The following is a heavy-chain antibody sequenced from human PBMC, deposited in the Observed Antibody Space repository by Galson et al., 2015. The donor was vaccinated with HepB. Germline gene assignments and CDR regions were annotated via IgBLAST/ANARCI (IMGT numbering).Heavy chain of an antibody. V-gene: IGHV3-64D*06. J-gene: IGHJ1*01. CDR2: ISSNGGST. Sequence: SLRLSCAASGFTFSSYAMHWVRQAPGKGLEYVSAISSNGGSTYYADSVKGRFTISRDNSKNTLYLQMSSLRAEDTAVYYCVDYLFQAGGPFQNWGQGTVVTVSS. D-gene: IGHD2-21*01. CDR1: GFTFSSYA. CDR3: VDYLFQAGGPFQN.